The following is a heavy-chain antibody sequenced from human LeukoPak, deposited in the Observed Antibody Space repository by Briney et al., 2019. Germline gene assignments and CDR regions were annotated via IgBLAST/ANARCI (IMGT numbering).Heavy chain of an antibody. CDR3: ARVGPLWFGELFTPLPYYYYYGMDV. Sequence: PGGSLRLSCAASGFRFSDHIMNWVRQAPGKGLEWVSSTSTSGTYIYYADSVKGRFTVSRDVARNSVSLQMNSLRDEDTAVYYCARVGPLWFGELFTPLPYYYYYGMDVWGQGTTVTVSS. D-gene: IGHD3-10*01. V-gene: IGHV3-21*01. CDR1: GFRFSDHI. J-gene: IGHJ6*02. CDR2: TSTSGTYI.